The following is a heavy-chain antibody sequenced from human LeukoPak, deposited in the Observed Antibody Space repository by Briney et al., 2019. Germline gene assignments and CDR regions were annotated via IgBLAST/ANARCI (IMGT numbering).Heavy chain of an antibody. Sequence: GGSLRLSCAASGFTVSSNYMSWVRQAPGKGLEWVSVIYSGGSTYYADSVKGRFTISRDNSKNTLYLQMNSLRAEDTAVYYCARDGAAGTVAFDIWGQGTMVTVPS. J-gene: IGHJ3*02. V-gene: IGHV3-53*01. CDR3: ARDGAAGTVAFDI. D-gene: IGHD6-13*01. CDR1: GFTVSSNY. CDR2: IYSGGST.